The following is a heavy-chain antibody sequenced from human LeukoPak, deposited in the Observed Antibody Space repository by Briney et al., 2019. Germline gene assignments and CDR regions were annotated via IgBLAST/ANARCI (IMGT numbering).Heavy chain of an antibody. V-gene: IGHV4-59*01. J-gene: IGHJ4*02. CDR2: IYYSGST. CDR3: ARDAGWLVN. CDR1: GGSXXSYY. D-gene: IGHD6-19*01. Sequence: TLSLTCXVSGGSXXSYYWSWIRQPPGKGLEWIGYIYYSGSTNYNPSLKSRVTISVDTSKNQFSLKLSSVTAADTAVYYCARDAGWLVNWGQGTLVTVSS.